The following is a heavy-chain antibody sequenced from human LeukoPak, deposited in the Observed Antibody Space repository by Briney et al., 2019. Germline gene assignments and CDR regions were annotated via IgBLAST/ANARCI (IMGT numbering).Heavy chain of an antibody. CDR1: GFTFSSYW. Sequence: PGGSLRLSCAASGFTFSSYWMSWVRQAPGKGLEWVANIKQDGSEKYYVDSVKGRFTISRDNAKNSLYLQMNSLRAEDTAVYYCARVARGYSYGDFDYWGQGTLVTVSS. V-gene: IGHV3-7*01. D-gene: IGHD5-18*01. CDR2: IKQDGSEK. CDR3: ARVARGYSYGDFDY. J-gene: IGHJ4*02.